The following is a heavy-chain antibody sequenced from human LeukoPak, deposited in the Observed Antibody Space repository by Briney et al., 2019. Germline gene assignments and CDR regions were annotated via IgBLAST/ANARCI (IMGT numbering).Heavy chain of an antibody. V-gene: IGHV4-38-2*02. CDR1: GYSISSGYD. CDR2: IYYSGRT. CDR3: ARDTYIYGSSAYYIDY. Sequence: SDTLSLTCTLSGYSISSGYDWGWTGPPPGKGLEWIGSIYYSGRTYYNPSLKRRVTISEDTSNNQYSLKLSSVTAADTAVYYCARDTYIYGSSAYYIDYWGQGTLVTVSS. D-gene: IGHD5-18*01. J-gene: IGHJ4*03.